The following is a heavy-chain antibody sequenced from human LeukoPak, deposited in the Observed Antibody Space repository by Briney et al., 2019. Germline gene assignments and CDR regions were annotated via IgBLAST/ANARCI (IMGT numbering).Heavy chain of an antibody. D-gene: IGHD4-17*01. CDR3: TGTVDYGDYAVGAMDY. Sequence: GGSLRLSCTASGFTFGDYAMSWFHHAPGKGLEWVAFIRSKAYGGTTEYAASVKGRFTISREDSKSIAYLQMNSLKTEDTAVYYCTGTVDYGDYAVGAMDYWGQGTLVTVSS. CDR1: GFTFGDYA. V-gene: IGHV3-49*03. CDR2: IRSKAYGGTT. J-gene: IGHJ4*02.